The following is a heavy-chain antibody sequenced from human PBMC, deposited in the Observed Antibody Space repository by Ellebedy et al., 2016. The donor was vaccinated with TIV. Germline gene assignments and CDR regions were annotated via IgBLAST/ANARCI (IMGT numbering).Heavy chain of an antibody. CDR3: TRGGAYSSWYWRN. D-gene: IGHD6-13*01. V-gene: IGHV3-7*03. J-gene: IGHJ4*02. CDR2: IQTHGDKK. Sequence: PGGSLRLSCAAFGFAFDDDWMTSVLQVPGKGLEWLANIQTHGDKKYYLDSVKGRFTISRDDRKSLWYLDMSSLTADDTAVYYCTRGGAYSSWYWRNWGQGTRVTVSS. CDR1: GFAFDDDW.